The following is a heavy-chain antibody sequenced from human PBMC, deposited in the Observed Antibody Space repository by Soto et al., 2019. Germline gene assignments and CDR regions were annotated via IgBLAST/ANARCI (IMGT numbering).Heavy chain of an antibody. CDR1: GYTFTRYG. CDR3: ARGISGATGEFGY. V-gene: IGHV1-18*01. D-gene: IGHD1-7*01. J-gene: IGHJ4*02. Sequence: ASVKVSCKASGYTFTRYGITWVRQAPGQGLEWMGWISTHYGNTIYAQKLQGRVTMTTDTSASTAYMELRSLISDATAVYYCARGISGATGEFGYWGQGTLVTVSS. CDR2: ISTHYGNT.